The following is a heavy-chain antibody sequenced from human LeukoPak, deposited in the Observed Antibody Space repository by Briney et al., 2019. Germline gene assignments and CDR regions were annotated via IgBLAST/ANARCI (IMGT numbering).Heavy chain of an antibody. D-gene: IGHD6-13*01. Sequence: GGSLRLSCAASGFTFDDYGMSWVRQAPGKGLEWVSGINWNGGSTGYADSVKGRFTISRDNAKNSLYLQMNSLRAEDTALYYCARVGYSSSWSFGAFDIWGQGTMVTVSS. CDR3: ARVGYSSSWSFGAFDI. CDR2: INWNGGST. J-gene: IGHJ3*02. CDR1: GFTFDDYG. V-gene: IGHV3-20*04.